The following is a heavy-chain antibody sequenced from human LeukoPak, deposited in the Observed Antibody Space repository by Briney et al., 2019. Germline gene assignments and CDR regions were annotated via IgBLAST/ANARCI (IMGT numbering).Heavy chain of an antibody. V-gene: IGHV3-7*01. Sequence: PGGSLRLSCAASGFTFSNPWMSWVRQAPGNRLEPVANIRQDGGEKYYVDSVKGRLTISRDNAKNSLYLQMDSLRVEDTAVYYCARESLHSSRPERHIDYWGQGTLVTVSS. CDR1: GFTFSNPW. CDR2: IRQDGGEK. D-gene: IGHD2-2*01. J-gene: IGHJ4*02. CDR3: ARESLHSSRPERHIDY.